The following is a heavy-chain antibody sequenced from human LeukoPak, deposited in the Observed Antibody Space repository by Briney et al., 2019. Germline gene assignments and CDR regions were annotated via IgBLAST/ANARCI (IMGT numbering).Heavy chain of an antibody. J-gene: IGHJ4*02. D-gene: IGHD3-22*01. V-gene: IGHV3-23*01. Sequence: GGSLRLSCAASGFTFSESPMTWVRQAPGKGLEWVSAISGSGSNTYYADSVKGRFTISRDNSRNTLYLQMNSLGAEDSAVYYCAKDQSGYYRPFDYWGQGTLVTVSS. CDR1: GFTFSESP. CDR2: ISGSGSNT. CDR3: AKDQSGYYRPFDY.